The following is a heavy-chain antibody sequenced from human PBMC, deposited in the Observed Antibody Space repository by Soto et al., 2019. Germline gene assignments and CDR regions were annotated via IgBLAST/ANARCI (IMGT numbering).Heavy chain of an antibody. CDR2: IKEDGSDK. J-gene: IGHJ4*02. CDR3: ARFTRGSSGDY. D-gene: IGHD6-25*01. Sequence: GGSLRLSCVASGFTFNTYWMSWVRQAPGKGLEWVANIKEDGSDKYYVDSVKGRFTISRDNAKNLLYLQMNSLGAGDTAMYYCARFTRGSSGDYWGQGTLVTVS. CDR1: GFTFNTYW. V-gene: IGHV3-7*01.